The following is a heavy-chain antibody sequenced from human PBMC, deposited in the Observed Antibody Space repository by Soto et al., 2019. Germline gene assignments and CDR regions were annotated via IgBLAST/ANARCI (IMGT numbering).Heavy chain of an antibody. D-gene: IGHD2-2*01. CDR1: GASVVNDGYY. J-gene: IGHJ4*02. Sequence: SETLSLTCTVSGASVVNDGYYWSWIRQPPGKGLEWIGYISNSGRTNYNPSLKSRLAISMDMSKNQFSLNLNSVTVADTAVYYCARGRLVPAVNFDYWGLGTLVTVSS. V-gene: IGHV4-61*08. CDR2: ISNSGRT. CDR3: ARGRLVPAVNFDY.